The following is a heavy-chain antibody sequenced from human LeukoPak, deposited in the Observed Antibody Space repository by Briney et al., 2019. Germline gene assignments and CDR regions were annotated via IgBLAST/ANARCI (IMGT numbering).Heavy chain of an antibody. CDR2: IYYSGST. D-gene: IGHD2-21*01. J-gene: IGHJ3*02. Sequence: SETLSLTCTVSGGSISSYYWSWIRQPPGKGLEWIGYIYYSGSTYYNPSLKSRVTISVDRSKNQFSLKLSSVTAADTAVYYCAREVVMGAFDIWGQGTMVTVSS. CDR1: GGSISSYY. V-gene: IGHV4-59*12. CDR3: AREVVMGAFDI.